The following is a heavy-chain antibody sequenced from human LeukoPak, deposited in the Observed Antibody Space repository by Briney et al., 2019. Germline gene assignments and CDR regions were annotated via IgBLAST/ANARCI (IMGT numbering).Heavy chain of an antibody. CDR3: ARDRCSSTSCYNWFDP. J-gene: IGHJ5*02. D-gene: IGHD2-2*01. V-gene: IGHV1-18*01. CDR2: ISAYNGNT. CDR1: GYTFTSYG. Sequence: ASVKVSCKASGYTFTSYGISWVRQAPGQGLEWMGWISAYNGNTNYAQKLQGRVTMTTDTSTSTADMELRSLRSDDTAVYYCARDRCSSTSCYNWFDPWGQGTLVTVSS.